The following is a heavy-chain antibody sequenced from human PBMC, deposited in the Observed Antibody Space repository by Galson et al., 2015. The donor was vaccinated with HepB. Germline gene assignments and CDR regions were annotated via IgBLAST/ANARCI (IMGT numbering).Heavy chain of an antibody. CDR2: ISGTSGAI. CDR3: ARSSIAVVWN. V-gene: IGHV3-11*01. Sequence: SLRLSCAASGFTFSDYYMSWIRQAPGKGLEWVSYISGTSGAIYYADSVEGRFTISRDNAKNSLFLQMNSLRAEDTAVYYCARSSIAVVWNWGQGTLVTVSS. CDR1: GFTFSDYY. J-gene: IGHJ4*02. D-gene: IGHD6-19*01.